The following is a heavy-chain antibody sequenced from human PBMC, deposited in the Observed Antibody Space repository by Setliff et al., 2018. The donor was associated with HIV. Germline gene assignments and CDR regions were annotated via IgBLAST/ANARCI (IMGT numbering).Heavy chain of an antibody. D-gene: IGHD3-22*01. V-gene: IGHV3-7*03. J-gene: IGHJ3*02. Sequence: GGSLRLSCAASGFSFGSNWMSWVRQAPGKGLEWVANIKQDGSDKYYVDSVKGRFIISRDNSKNTLYLQMNSLRAEDTAEYYCAKRGYDSSALRAFDAFDIWGQGTLVTVSS. CDR3: AKRGYDSSALRAFDAFDI. CDR2: IKQDGSDK. CDR1: GFSFGSNW.